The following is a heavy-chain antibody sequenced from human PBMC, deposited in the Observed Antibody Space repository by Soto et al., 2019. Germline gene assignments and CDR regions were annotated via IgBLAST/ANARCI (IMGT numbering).Heavy chain of an antibody. CDR3: TSDYYDSSGETGY. CDR2: IKSKTDGGTT. V-gene: IGHV3-15*01. CDR1: GFTFSNAW. J-gene: IGHJ4*02. Sequence: EVQLVESGGGLVKPGGSLRLSCAASGFTFSNAWMSWVRQAPGKGLEWVGRIKSKTDGGTTDYAAPVKGRFTISRDDSKNTLYLQMNRLKPEDTAVYYCTSDYYDSSGETGYWGQGTLVTVSS. D-gene: IGHD3-22*01.